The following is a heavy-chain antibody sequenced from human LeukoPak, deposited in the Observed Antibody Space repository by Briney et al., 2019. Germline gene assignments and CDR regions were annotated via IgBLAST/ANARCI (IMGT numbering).Heavy chain of an antibody. D-gene: IGHD1-26*01. CDR3: AKELVGSYPFDC. CDR1: GFTYYIYA. CDR2: ISGSGGTS. Sequence: GGPLRLSCAASGFTYYIYAMLGVRQATGKGREGVSVISGSGGTSYYADFVKGRFTISIDNSKNTLYLQMNSLRAEDTAIYYCAKELVGSYPFDCWGQGTLVTVSS. V-gene: IGHV3-23*01. J-gene: IGHJ4*02.